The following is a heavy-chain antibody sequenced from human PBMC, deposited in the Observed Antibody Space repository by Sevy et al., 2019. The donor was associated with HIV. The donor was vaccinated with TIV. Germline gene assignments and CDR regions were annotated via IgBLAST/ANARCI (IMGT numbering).Heavy chain of an antibody. CDR1: GFTFSTYW. J-gene: IGHJ6*02. D-gene: IGHD1-26*01. CDR2: INEDGTEK. Sequence: GGYLRLSCAASGFTFSTYWMSWFRQAPGKGLEWMANINEDGTEKFYVDSVKGRFTMSRDNAKNSLYLQMNSLLAEDAAVYYCARDTATVSRWGLRYYYYGTDVWGQGTTVTVSS. V-gene: IGHV3-7*01. CDR3: ARDTATVSRWGLRYYYYGTDV.